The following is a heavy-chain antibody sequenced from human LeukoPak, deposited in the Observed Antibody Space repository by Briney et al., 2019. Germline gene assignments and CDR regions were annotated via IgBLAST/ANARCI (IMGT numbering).Heavy chain of an antibody. V-gene: IGHV4-38-2*02. CDR3: ARIMVRGNWFDP. D-gene: IGHD3-10*01. J-gene: IGHJ5*02. Sequence: SSETLSLTCTVSGYSISSGYYWGWIRQPPGKGLEWIGSIYHSGSTYYNPSLKSRVTISVDTSKNQFSLKLSSVTAADTAVYYCARIMVRGNWFDPWGQGTLVTVSS. CDR2: IYHSGST. CDR1: GYSISSGYY.